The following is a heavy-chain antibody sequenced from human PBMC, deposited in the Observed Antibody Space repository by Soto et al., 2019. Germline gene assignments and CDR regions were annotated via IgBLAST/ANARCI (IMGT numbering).Heavy chain of an antibody. J-gene: IGHJ4*02. CDR3: ARRPRYSNYVDY. CDR1: GFSLSTSGVG. D-gene: IGHD4-4*01. CDR2: IYWNDDK. V-gene: IGHV2-5*01. Sequence: SGPTLVYPTQTLTLTCTFSGFSLSTSGVGVGWIRQPPGKALEWLALIYWNDDKRYSPSLKSRLTIAKDTSKNQVVLNMTNMDPVDTPTYFCARRPRYSNYVDYWGQGTLVTVSS.